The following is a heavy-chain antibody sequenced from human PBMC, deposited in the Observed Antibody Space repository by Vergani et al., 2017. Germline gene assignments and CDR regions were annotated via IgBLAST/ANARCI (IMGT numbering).Heavy chain of an antibody. D-gene: IGHD3-10*01. Sequence: QVQLQESGPGLVKPSQTLSLTCTVSGGSISSGDYYWSWIRQPPGKGLGWIGYIYHSGSTNYNPSLTSRVTISVDKSKNQFSLKLSSVTAADTAVYYCARGARELLAVFDYWGQGTLVTVSS. CDR1: GGSISSGDYY. V-gene: IGHV4-30-4*01. J-gene: IGHJ4*02. CDR3: ARGARELLAVFDY. CDR2: IYHSGST.